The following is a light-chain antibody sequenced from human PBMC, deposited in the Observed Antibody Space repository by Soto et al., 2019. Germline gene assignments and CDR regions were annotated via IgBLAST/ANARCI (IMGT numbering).Light chain of an antibody. CDR2: EVN. CDR3: SSYSISTAYL. Sequence: QSVLTQPASVSGPPGQSITISCTGTSSDVGGYDYVSWYQLHPGKAPKLMVFEVNNRPSGVSYRFSGSKSGNTASLTISGLQAEDEADYFCSSYSISTAYLFGTGTK. V-gene: IGLV2-14*01. CDR1: SSDVGGYDY. J-gene: IGLJ1*01.